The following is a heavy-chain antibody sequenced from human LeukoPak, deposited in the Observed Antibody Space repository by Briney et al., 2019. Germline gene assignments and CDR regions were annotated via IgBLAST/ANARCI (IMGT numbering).Heavy chain of an antibody. CDR3: AREFYDILTGYYIDY. Sequence: GGSLRLSCGASGFTFSDYYMSWIRQAPGKGLEWVSYISSSGSTIYYADSVKGRFAISRDNAKNSLYLQMNSLRAEDTAVYYCAREFYDILTGYYIDYWGQGTLVTVSS. V-gene: IGHV3-11*01. J-gene: IGHJ4*02. D-gene: IGHD3-9*01. CDR1: GFTFSDYY. CDR2: ISSSGSTI.